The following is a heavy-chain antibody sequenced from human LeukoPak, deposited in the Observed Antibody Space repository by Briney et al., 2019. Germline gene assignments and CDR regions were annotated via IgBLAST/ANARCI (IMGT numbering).Heavy chain of an antibody. J-gene: IGHJ4*02. CDR2: ISGSGGST. V-gene: IGHV3-23*01. CDR1: GFTFSNYA. CDR3: ARDRLWEVGATPYFAY. D-gene: IGHD1-26*01. Sequence: GGSLRLSCAASGFTFSNYAMSWVRQAPGKGLEWVSAISGSGGSTYYADSVKGRFTISRDNAKNSLYLQMNSLRAEDTAVYYCARDRLWEVGATPYFAYWGQGTLVTVSS.